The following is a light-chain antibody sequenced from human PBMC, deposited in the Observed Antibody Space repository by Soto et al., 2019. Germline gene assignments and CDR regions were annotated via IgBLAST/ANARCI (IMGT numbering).Light chain of an antibody. V-gene: IGKV3-20*01. CDR2: GTS. CDR1: QSDSSSY. J-gene: IGKJ3*01. CDR3: QQYGSSPGGP. Sequence: EIVLTQSPGTLSLSPGERATLSCRASQSDSSSYLAWYQQKPGQAPRLLIYGTSSRATGIPDRFSGSGSGTDFTLTISRLEPEDFAVYYCQQYGSSPGGPFGPGTKVDSK.